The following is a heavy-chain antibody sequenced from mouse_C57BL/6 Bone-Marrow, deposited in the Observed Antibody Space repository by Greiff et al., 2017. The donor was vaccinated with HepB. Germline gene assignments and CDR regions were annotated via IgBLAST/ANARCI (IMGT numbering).Heavy chain of an antibody. CDR1: GYTFTSYT. CDR2: INPSSGYT. Sequence: VKLKESGAELARPGASVKMSCKASGYTFTSYTMHWVKQRPGQGLEWIGYINPSSGYTKYNQKFKDKATLTADKSSSTAYMQLSSLTSEDSAVYYCARDYYGSSWFAYWGQGTLVTVSA. J-gene: IGHJ3*01. D-gene: IGHD1-1*01. CDR3: ARDYYGSSWFAY. V-gene: IGHV1-4*01.